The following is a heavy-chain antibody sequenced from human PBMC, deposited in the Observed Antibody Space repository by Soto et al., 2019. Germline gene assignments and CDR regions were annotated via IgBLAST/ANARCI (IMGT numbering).Heavy chain of an antibody. CDR2: IYYSGST. CDR1: GGSISSYY. J-gene: IGHJ6*02. CDR3: ARESEYYYDSSGLGPIYYYYGMDV. V-gene: IGHV4-59*01. Sequence: PSETLSLTCTVSGGSISSYYWSWIRQPPGKGLEWIGYIYYSGSTNYNPSLKSRVTISVDTSKNQFSLKLSSVTAADTAVYYCARESEYYYDSSGLGPIYYYYGMDVWGQGTTVTVSS. D-gene: IGHD3-22*01.